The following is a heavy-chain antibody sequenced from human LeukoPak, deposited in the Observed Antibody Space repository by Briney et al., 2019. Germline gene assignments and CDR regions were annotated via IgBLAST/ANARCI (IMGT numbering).Heavy chain of an antibody. V-gene: IGHV4-39*01. J-gene: IGHJ1*01. D-gene: IGHD3-22*01. CDR1: GDSVSRSDSY. CDR3: ARRRYYDGSGYLE. CDR2: IYYSGRT. Sequence: SETLSLTCSVSGDSVSRSDSYWDWIRQPPGKGLVWIGTIYYSGRTYYSPSLKSRVTMSVDPSNNQFSLNLRSVTAADTAVYYCARRRYYDGSGYLEWGQGTLLSVSS.